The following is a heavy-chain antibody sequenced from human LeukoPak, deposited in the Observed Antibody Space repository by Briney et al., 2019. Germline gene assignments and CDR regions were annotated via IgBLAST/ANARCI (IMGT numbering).Heavy chain of an antibody. D-gene: IGHD6-25*01. CDR3: ARGSRGSFDY. CDR1: GGSFSGYY. V-gene: IGHV4-34*01. CDR2: INHSGST. J-gene: IGHJ4*02. Sequence: SETLSLTCAVYGGSFSGYYWSWIRQPPGKGPEWIGEINHSGSTNYNPSLKSRVTISVDTSKNQYSLKLSSVTAADTVVYCGARGSRGSFDYWGQGTLVTVSS.